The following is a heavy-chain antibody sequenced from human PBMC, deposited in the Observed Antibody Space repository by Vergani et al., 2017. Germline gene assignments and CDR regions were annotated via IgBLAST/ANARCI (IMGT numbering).Heavy chain of an antibody. D-gene: IGHD3-3*01. V-gene: IGHV4-59*01. CDR3: ARGVAGLFDP. CDR1: GGSISSYY. CDR2: IDYSGST. J-gene: IGHJ5*02. Sequence: QVQLQESGPGLVKPSETLSLTCTVSGGSISSYYWSWIRQPPGQGLEWIGYIDYSGSTNYNPSLKSRVTISVDTSKNQFALKLSSVTAADTAVYYCARGVAGLFDPWGQGTLVTVSS.